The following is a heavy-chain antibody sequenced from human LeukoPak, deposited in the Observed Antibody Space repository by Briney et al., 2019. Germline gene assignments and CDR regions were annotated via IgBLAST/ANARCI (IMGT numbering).Heavy chain of an antibody. CDR2: INAGNGNT. J-gene: IGHJ4*02. D-gene: IGHD6-19*01. Sequence: GASVKVSCKASGYTFTSYAMHWVRQAPGQRLEWMGWINAGNGNTKYSQKFQGRVTITRDTSASTAYMELSSLRSDDTAVYYCARAHSSGWYGCNYWGQGTLVTVSS. CDR3: ARAHSSGWYGCNY. CDR1: GYTFTSYA. V-gene: IGHV1-3*01.